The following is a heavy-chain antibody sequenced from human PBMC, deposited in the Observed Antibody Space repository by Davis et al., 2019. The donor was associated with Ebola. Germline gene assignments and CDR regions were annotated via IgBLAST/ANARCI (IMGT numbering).Heavy chain of an antibody. J-gene: IGHJ5*02. CDR1: GGSFSGYY. Sequence: SETLSLTCAVYGGSFSGYYWSWIRQPPGKGLEWIGEINHSGSTYYNPSLKSRVTISVDTSKNQFSLKLSSVTAADTAVYYCARDRVPVVSSYNWFDPWGQGTLVAVSS. V-gene: IGHV4-34*01. D-gene: IGHD2-2*01. CDR3: ARDRVPVVSSYNWFDP. CDR2: INHSGST.